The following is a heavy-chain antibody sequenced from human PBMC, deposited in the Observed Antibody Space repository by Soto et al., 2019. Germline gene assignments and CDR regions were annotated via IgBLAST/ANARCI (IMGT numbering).Heavy chain of an antibody. CDR1: GGSFSGYY. J-gene: IGHJ4*02. D-gene: IGHD4-4*01. CDR2: INHSGST. Sequence: PSETLSLTCAVYGGSFSGYYWSWIRQPPGKGLEWIGEINHSGSTNYNPSLKSRVTISVDTSKNQFSLKLSSVTAADTAVYYCAINDYSNYPHLFGYWGQGTLVTVSS. V-gene: IGHV4-34*01. CDR3: AINDYSNYPHLFGY.